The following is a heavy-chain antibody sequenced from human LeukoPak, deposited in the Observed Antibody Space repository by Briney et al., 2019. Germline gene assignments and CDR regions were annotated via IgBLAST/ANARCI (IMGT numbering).Heavy chain of an antibody. CDR1: GFTFSSYW. CDR2: IRGDGSST. V-gene: IGHV3-74*01. J-gene: IGHJ4*02. CDR3: ARSSSIVGRLLDY. Sequence: GGSLRLSCAASGFTFSSYWMHWVRQAPGKGLVWVSGIRGDGSSTDFADSAKGRFTISRDNAKNTLYLQMNSLRAEDTAVYYCARSSSIVGRLLDYWGQGTLVTVSS. D-gene: IGHD6-6*01.